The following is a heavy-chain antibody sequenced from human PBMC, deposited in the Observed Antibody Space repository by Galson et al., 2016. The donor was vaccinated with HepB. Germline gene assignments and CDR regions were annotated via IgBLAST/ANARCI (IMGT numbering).Heavy chain of an antibody. CDR3: AKDPNYYDSSGYIWGAFDI. J-gene: IGHJ3*02. CDR2: ISNSGGRT. D-gene: IGHD3-22*01. V-gene: IGHV3-23*01. Sequence: SLRLSCAASGFTFRSYAMTWVRQAPGKGLEWVSEISNSGGRTYYADSVKGRFTISRDNSKNTLSLQMNSLRAEDTAVYYCAKDPNYYDSSGYIWGAFDIWGQGTMVTVSS. CDR1: GFTFRSYA.